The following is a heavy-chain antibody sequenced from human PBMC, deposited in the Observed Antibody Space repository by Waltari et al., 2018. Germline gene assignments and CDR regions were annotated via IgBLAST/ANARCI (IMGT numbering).Heavy chain of an antibody. CDR2: INPNSGGT. J-gene: IGHJ4*02. V-gene: IGHV1-2*02. CDR1: GYTFTGDY. CDR3: ARTSSGWYPFDY. Sequence: QVQLVQSGAEVKKPGASVKVSCKASGYTFTGDYMQWVRQAPGQGLEWMGSINPNSGGTNYAQTFQGRVTMTRDTAISTAYMELSRLRSDDTAVYYCARTSSGWYPFDYWGQGTLVTVSS. D-gene: IGHD6-19*01.